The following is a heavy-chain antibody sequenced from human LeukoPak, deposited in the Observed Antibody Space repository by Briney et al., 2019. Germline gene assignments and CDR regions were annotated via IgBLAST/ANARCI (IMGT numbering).Heavy chain of an antibody. CDR3: AKGRYSGSYYNWFDP. Sequence: GGSLRLSCAASGFTFSSYAMSWVRQAPGKGLEWVSAIIGSGGSTYYADSVKGRFTISRDTSKKTLYLQMNSRRAEDTAVYYCAKGRYSGSYYNWFDPWGQGTLVTVSS. J-gene: IGHJ5*02. D-gene: IGHD1-26*01. CDR1: GFTFSSYA. CDR2: IIGSGGST. V-gene: IGHV3-23*01.